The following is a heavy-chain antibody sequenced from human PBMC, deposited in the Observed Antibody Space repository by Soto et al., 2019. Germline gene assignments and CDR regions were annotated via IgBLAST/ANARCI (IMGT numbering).Heavy chain of an antibody. V-gene: IGHV1-18*01. J-gene: IGHJ3*02. CDR1: GNTVPNYA. D-gene: IGHD6-13*01. Sequence: ASVKVSCKASGNTVPNYAIHWVRQAPGQGLEWMGWISADNGNTYYAEKFQGRVTMTTDTSAGTVYMELRSLRSDDTAVYYCARDLSSSWYPGAFDIWGQGTMVTVSS. CDR3: ARDLSSSWYPGAFDI. CDR2: ISADNGNT.